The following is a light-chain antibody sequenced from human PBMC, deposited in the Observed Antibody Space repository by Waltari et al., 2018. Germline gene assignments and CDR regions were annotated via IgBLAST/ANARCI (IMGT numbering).Light chain of an antibody. CDR1: SSDVGRYNY. J-gene: IGLJ2*01. CDR3: NSYASNSNGL. Sequence: QSALTQPASVSASPGQSITISCTGTSSDVGRYNYVSWYQQHPGKAPKPLIYDVSKRPSGVPSRFSGSKSGNTASLTISGLQAADEAHYYCNSYASNSNGLFGGGTKLTIL. CDR2: DVS. V-gene: IGLV2-14*03.